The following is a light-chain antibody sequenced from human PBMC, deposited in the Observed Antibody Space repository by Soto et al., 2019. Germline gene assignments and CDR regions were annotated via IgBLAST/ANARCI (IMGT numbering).Light chain of an antibody. V-gene: IGLV2-8*01. J-gene: IGLJ2*01. CDR1: SSDVGGYNY. CDR3: RSDAGSNNLV. Sequence: QSALTQPPSASGSPGQSVTISCTGTSSDVGGYNYVSWYQQHPGKAPKLMIYEVSKRPSGVPDRFSGSKSGNTASLTVSGLQAEYEADYYCRSDAGSNNLVFGGGTKLTVL. CDR2: EVS.